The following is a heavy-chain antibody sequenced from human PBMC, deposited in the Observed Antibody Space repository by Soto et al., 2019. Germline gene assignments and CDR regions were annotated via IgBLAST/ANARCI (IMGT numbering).Heavy chain of an antibody. CDR3: ARGGSGWKAFNWFDP. CDR1: CAPLENQGCS. Sequence: ASGNPSPTSSVSCAPLENQGCSLTRTRQHPGKGLEWIGTNNNRADTYYNPSLKSRLTISLDTSQNHFSLRLNAVTAADTAIYYCARGGSGWKAFNWFDPWGQGIMVTVSS. J-gene: IGHJ5*02. V-gene: IGHV4-31*03. CDR2: NNNRADT. D-gene: IGHD6-25*01.